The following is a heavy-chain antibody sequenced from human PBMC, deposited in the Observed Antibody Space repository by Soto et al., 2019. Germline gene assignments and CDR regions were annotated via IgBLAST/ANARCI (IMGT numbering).Heavy chain of an antibody. V-gene: IGHV4-59*01. D-gene: IGHD3-3*01. J-gene: IGHJ6*02. CDR1: GGSISSYY. CDR2: IYYSGST. Sequence: PSETLSLTCTVSGGSISSYYWSWIRQPPGKGLEWIGYIYYSGSTNYNPSLKSRVTISVDTSKNQFSLKLSSVTAADTAVYYCARVPTYYDFWSGYYTSYYGMDVWGQGTTVTVSS. CDR3: ARVPTYYDFWSGYYTSYYGMDV.